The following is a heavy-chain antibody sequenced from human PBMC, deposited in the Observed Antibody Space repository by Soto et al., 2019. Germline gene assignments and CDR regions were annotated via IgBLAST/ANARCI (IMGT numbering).Heavy chain of an antibody. J-gene: IGHJ6*02. CDR2: IIPIFGTA. CDR1: GGTFSSYA. D-gene: IGHD2-15*01. V-gene: IGHV1-69*01. CDR3: ARGRPTSRWSYYYYGMDV. Sequence: QVQLVQSGAEVKKPGSSVKVSCKASGGTFSSYAISWVRQAPGQGLEWMGGIIPIFGTANYAQKFQGRVTITADESKSTAYMELSSLRSEDTAVYYCARGRPTSRWSYYYYGMDVWGQGTTVTVSS.